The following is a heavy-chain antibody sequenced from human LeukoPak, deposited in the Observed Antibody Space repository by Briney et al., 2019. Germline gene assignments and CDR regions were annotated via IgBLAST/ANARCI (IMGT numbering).Heavy chain of an antibody. CDR1: GFTFSTYW. Sequence: PGGSLRLSCEASGFTFSTYWMTWVRQAPGKGLGWVAKIKPDGSEKFYGDSVKGRFMISGDNTKNSLYLQMNSLRADDTAVYNCVRGSPVWENWGQGTLVTVSS. J-gene: IGHJ4*02. D-gene: IGHD1-26*01. V-gene: IGHV3-7*01. CDR3: VRGSPVWEN. CDR2: IKPDGSEK.